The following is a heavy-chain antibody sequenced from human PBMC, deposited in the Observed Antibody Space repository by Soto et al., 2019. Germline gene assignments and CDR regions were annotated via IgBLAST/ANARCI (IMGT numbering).Heavy chain of an antibody. CDR1: GYSFTSYW. CDR3: ATDTARTYYYYAMDV. V-gene: IGHV5-51*01. Sequence: GESLKISCMGSGYSFTSYWIGWVRQMPGKGLEWMGIIYPGDSDARYSPSFQGQVTISVDKSNSIAYLQWSSLKASDTAMYYCATDTARTYYYYAMDVWGQGTAVTVSS. CDR2: IYPGDSDA. J-gene: IGHJ6*02. D-gene: IGHD5-18*01.